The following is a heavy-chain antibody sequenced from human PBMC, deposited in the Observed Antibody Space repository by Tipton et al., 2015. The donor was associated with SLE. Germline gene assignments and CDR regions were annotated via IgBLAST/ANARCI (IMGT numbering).Heavy chain of an antibody. D-gene: IGHD1-1*01. CDR1: GFTFDDYA. CDR2: ISWNSATI. Sequence: SLRLSCAASGFTFDDYAMHWVRQAPGKGLEWVSGISWNSATIGYADSVRGRFTISRDNAKNSLYLQMNSLRAEDAALYYCARRLGGNWHDGYYYYMDVWGKGTTVTVSS. J-gene: IGHJ6*03. CDR3: ARRLGGNWHDGYYYYMDV. V-gene: IGHV3-9*01.